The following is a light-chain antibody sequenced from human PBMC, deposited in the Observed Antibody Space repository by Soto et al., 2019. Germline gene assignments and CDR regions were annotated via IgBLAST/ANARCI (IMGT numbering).Light chain of an antibody. CDR3: HSYDSSLSGYV. CDR1: SSNIGAGYA. Sequence: QSVLTQPPSVSGAPGQRVTISCTGSSSNIGAGYAVHWSHQLPGTAPKLLIYGNSNRPSGVPDRFSGSKSGTSASLAITGLQAEDEADYYFHSYDSSLSGYVFGTGTKLTVL. CDR2: GNS. J-gene: IGLJ1*01. V-gene: IGLV1-40*01.